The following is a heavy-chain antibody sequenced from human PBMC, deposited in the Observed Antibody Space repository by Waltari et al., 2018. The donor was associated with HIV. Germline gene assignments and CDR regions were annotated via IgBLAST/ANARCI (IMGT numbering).Heavy chain of an antibody. CDR3: TRAVFWSTFFSDNFFDY. Sequence: EVELVESGGGLVQPGGSLRLSCAASRFNFRNYWIYWVRQVPGKGRVWVSRVNGDASSTDYADSVGGRFTISRDNAKNTVFLQMDSLRAEDTAVYYCTRAVFWSTFFSDNFFDYWGQGTPLTVSS. V-gene: IGHV3-74*01. J-gene: IGHJ4*02. CDR1: RFNFRNYW. CDR2: VNGDASST. D-gene: IGHD3-3*01.